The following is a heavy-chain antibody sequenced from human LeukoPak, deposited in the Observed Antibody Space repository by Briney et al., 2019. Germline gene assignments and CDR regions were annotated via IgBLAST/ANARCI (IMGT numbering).Heavy chain of an antibody. Sequence: PSETLSLTCAVYGGSFSGYYWSWIRQPPGKGLEWIGEINHSGSTNYNPSLKSRVTISVDTSKNQFSLKLSSVTAADTAVYYCARGAGRSAYYGWFDPWGQGTLVTVSS. CDR1: GGSFSGYY. D-gene: IGHD3-3*01. CDR2: INHSGST. CDR3: ARGAGRSAYYGWFDP. J-gene: IGHJ5*02. V-gene: IGHV4-34*01.